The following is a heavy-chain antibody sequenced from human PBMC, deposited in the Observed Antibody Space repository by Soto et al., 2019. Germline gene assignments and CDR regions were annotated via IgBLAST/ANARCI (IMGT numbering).Heavy chain of an antibody. CDR1: GGTFISYT. Sequence: ASVKVSCKASGGTFISYTISWVRQAPGQGLEWMGRIIPILGIANYAQKFQGRVTITADKSTSTAYMELSSLRSEDTAVYYCARDFGPYCSSTSCYHYYYMDVWGKGTTVTVSS. D-gene: IGHD2-2*01. V-gene: IGHV1-69*04. J-gene: IGHJ6*03. CDR2: IIPILGIA. CDR3: ARDFGPYCSSTSCYHYYYMDV.